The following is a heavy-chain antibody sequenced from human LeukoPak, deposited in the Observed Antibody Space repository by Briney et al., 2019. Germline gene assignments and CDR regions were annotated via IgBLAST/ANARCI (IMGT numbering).Heavy chain of an antibody. CDR1: GFTFSSYG. CDR2: IWYDGSNK. V-gene: IGHV3-33*01. Sequence: PGGSLRLSCAASGFTFSSYGMHWVRQAPGKGLEWVAVIWYDGSNKYYADSVKGRFTISRDNSKNTLYLQMNSLRAEDTAVYYCARDILPSGSRAFDIWGQGTTVTVSS. CDR3: ARDILPSGSRAFDI. J-gene: IGHJ3*02. D-gene: IGHD3-10*01.